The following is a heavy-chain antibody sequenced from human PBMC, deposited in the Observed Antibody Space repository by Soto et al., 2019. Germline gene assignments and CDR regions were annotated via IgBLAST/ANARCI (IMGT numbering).Heavy chain of an antibody. CDR1: GYTFSDYS. CDR3: ARASRPIVVVAATGY. CDR2: ISPYNGNT. Sequence: SVKVSCKASGYTFSDYSITWVRQAPGQGLEWMGWISPYNGNTKFAQKLQGRVIMTTDISTNTVYMELMSLTSDDTAFYYCARASRPIVVVAATGYWGQGTMVTVSS. J-gene: IGHJ4*02. V-gene: IGHV1-18*04. D-gene: IGHD2-15*01.